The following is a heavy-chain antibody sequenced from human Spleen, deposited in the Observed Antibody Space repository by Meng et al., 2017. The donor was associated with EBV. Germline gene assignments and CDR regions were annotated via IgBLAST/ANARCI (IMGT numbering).Heavy chain of an antibody. CDR2: ITSSSSHI. Sequence: EVQLVESGGGLVKPGGSLRXSCAASGFTFTTYSMNWVRQAPGKGLEWVSSITSSSSHIYYADSVKGRFTTSRDNAKNSLYLQVNSLRADDTAVYYCARAVAGAGFDYWGQGTLVTVSS. D-gene: IGHD4-23*01. V-gene: IGHV3-21*01. J-gene: IGHJ4*02. CDR1: GFTFTTYS. CDR3: ARAVAGAGFDY.